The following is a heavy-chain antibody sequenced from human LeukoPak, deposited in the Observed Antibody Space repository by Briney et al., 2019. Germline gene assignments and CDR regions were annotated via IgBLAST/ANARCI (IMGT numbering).Heavy chain of an antibody. D-gene: IGHD1-26*01. CDR3: AKDRGSSDFDY. Sequence: PGGSLRLSCAASGFTFNKYTMNWVRQAPGKGLEWVSSISTSSSYIYYADSVKGRFTISRDNAKNSLYLQMNSLRAEDTAVYYCAKDRGSSDFDYWGQGTLVTVSS. J-gene: IGHJ4*02. V-gene: IGHV3-21*01. CDR1: GFTFNKYT. CDR2: ISTSSSYI.